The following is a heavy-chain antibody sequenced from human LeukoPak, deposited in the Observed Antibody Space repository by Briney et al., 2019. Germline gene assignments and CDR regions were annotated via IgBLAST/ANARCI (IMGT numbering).Heavy chain of an antibody. CDR1: GFTFSNYN. V-gene: IGHV3-21*01. CDR2: ITSSGTYI. CDR3: ARDPRNFDY. J-gene: IGHJ4*02. Sequence: GGSLRLSCAASGFTFSNYNMNWVRQAPGKVLEWVSSITSSGTYIFYADSVKGRFTISRDNAKNSLYLQMNSLRAEDTAVYYCARDPRNFDYWGQGTLVTVSS.